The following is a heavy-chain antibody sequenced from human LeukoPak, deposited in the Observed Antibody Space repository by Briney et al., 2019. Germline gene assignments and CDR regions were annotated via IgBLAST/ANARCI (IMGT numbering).Heavy chain of an antibody. V-gene: IGHV4-30-4*01. CDR3: NRDRTVTHGGVLYFYL. D-gene: IGHD4-17*01. Sequence: SHPLSLMCTLWCRSLNSADALWTYLRHSPEKGLEWIGYFYYNERPYYNPSLKSRVTIPGDTPKNQFSLNVTSVTPAHTSVYFCNRDRTVTHGGVLYFYLWGGDTLVTLP. CDR2: FYYNERP. CDR1: CRSLNSADAL. J-gene: IGHJ2*01.